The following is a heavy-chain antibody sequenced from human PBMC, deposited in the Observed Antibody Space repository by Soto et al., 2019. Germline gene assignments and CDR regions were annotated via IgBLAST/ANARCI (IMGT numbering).Heavy chain of an antibody. CDR2: IYYSGST. J-gene: IGHJ5*02. CDR1: GGSISSGGYY. V-gene: IGHV4-31*03. CDR3: ARAAGSSSWDGLDWFDP. D-gene: IGHD6-13*01. Sequence: PSETLSLTCTVSGGSISSGGYYWSWIRQHPGKGLEWIGYIYYSGSTYYNPSLKSRVTISVDTSKNQFSLKLSSVTAADTAVYYCARAAGSSSWDGLDWFDPWGQGTLVTVS.